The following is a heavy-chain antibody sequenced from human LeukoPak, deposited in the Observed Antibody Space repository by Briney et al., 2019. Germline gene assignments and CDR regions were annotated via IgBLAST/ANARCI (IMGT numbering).Heavy chain of an antibody. Sequence: GGSLRLSCAASGFTFSSNSMTWVRQTPGKGLEWVSAIGGSGGSTYYADSVKGRFTISRDNSKNTLYLQMNSLRAEDTAVYYCAKDDSSSDGYWGQGTLVTVSS. CDR3: AKDDSSSDGY. CDR1: GFTFSSNS. D-gene: IGHD6-6*01. CDR2: IGGSGGST. J-gene: IGHJ4*02. V-gene: IGHV3-23*01.